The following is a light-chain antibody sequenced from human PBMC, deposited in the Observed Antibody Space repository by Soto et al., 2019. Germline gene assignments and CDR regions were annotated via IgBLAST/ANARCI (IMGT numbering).Light chain of an antibody. V-gene: IGKV1-9*01. CDR2: TAS. J-gene: IGKJ1*01. CDR1: QGITNY. CDR3: QQYHSSPWT. Sequence: DVQLTQSPSFLSASVGDRVTITCRASQGITNYLAWYQQKPGKAPKPLIYTASTLQSGVPSRFSGSGAGAEFTLTITGLQPEDFATYFCQQYHSSPWTFGQGTKVDI.